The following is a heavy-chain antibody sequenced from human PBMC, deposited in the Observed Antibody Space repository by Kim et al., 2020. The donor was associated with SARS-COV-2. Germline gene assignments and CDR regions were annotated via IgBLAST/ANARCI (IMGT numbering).Heavy chain of an antibody. D-gene: IGHD2-2*01. Sequence: YYADSVKGRFTISRDNSKNTLYLQMNSLRAEDTAVYYCARTRVVPAAIDCWGQGTLVTVSS. CDR3: ARTRVVPAAIDC. J-gene: IGHJ4*02. V-gene: IGHV3-30*01.